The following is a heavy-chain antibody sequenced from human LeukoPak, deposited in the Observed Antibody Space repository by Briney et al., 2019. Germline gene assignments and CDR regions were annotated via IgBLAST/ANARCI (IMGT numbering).Heavy chain of an antibody. V-gene: IGHV4-34*01. J-gene: IGHJ4*02. CDR2: INHSGST. D-gene: IGHD5-12*01. CDR3: AGTGYSGYDSKVDY. Sequence: SETLSLTCAVYGGSFSGYYWSWIRQPPGKGLEWIGEINHSGSTNYDPSLKSRVTISVDTSKNQFSLKLSSVTAADTAVYYCAGTGYSGYDSKVDYWGQGTLVTVSS. CDR1: GGSFSGYY.